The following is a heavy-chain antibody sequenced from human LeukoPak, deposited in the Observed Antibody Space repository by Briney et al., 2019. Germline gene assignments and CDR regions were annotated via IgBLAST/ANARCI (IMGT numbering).Heavy chain of an antibody. CDR1: GFAFRSYW. CDR2: ISSSGSTI. Sequence: GGSLRLSCAASGFAFRSYWMSWVRQAPGKGLEWVSYISSSGSTIYYADSVKGRFTISRDNAKNSLYLQMNSLRAEDTAVYYCAELGITMIGGVWGKGTTVTISS. V-gene: IGHV3-48*04. D-gene: IGHD3-10*02. J-gene: IGHJ6*04. CDR3: AELGITMIGGV.